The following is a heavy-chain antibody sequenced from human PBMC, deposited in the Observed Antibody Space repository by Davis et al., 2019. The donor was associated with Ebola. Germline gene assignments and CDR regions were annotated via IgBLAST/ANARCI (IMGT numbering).Heavy chain of an antibody. CDR2: ISYDGSNK. Sequence: GESLKISCAASGFTFSSYAMHWVRQAPGKGLEWVAVISYDGSNKYYADSVKGRFTISRDNSKNTLYLQMNSLRAEDTAVYYCAYPRTYYYYGMDVWGKGTTVTVSS. CDR3: AYPRTYYYYGMDV. CDR1: GFTFSSYA. V-gene: IGHV3-30-3*01. J-gene: IGHJ6*04.